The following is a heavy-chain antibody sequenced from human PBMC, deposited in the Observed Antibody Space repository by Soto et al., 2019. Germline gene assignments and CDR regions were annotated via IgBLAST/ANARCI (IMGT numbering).Heavy chain of an antibody. CDR3: ARAQLTFHFDY. CDR1: GGSISSGDYY. J-gene: IGHJ4*02. D-gene: IGHD3-16*02. Sequence: QVQLQESGPGLVKPSQTLSLTCTVSGGSISSGDYYWSWIRQPPGKVLEWIGYIYYSGSTYCNPSIKSRVTISVDTSKIQFSLKLSSVTAADTAVYYCARAQLTFHFDYWGQGTLVTVSS. CDR2: IYYSGST. V-gene: IGHV4-30-4*01.